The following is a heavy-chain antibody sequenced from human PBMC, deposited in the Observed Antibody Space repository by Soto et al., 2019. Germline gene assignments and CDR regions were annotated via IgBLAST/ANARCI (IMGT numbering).Heavy chain of an antibody. J-gene: IGHJ5*02. CDR2: IYDSGST. CDR1: GGSISSSSYY. CDR3: GRDKHAGFTHYFDP. V-gene: IGHV4-39*02. D-gene: IGHD1-26*01. Sequence: SETLSLTCTVSGGSISSSSYYWGWIRQPPGKGLEWIGSIYDSGSTYYNPSLKSRVTISVDTSKNQFSLKLSSVTAADTAVYYCGRDKHAGFTHYFDPWGQGTLVTVSS.